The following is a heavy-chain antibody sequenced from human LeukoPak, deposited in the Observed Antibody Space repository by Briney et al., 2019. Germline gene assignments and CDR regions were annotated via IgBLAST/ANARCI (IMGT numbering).Heavy chain of an antibody. CDR1: GFTFNSYV. J-gene: IGHJ4*02. CDR3: ARGSTYYDSSGQVPFDY. Sequence: GGSLRLSCAASGFTFNSYVMSWVRQAPGKGLEWGSYISGSSSTIYYADSVEGRFTISRDNGKNTLYLQMNSLRAEDTAVYYCARGSTYYDSSGQVPFDYWGQGTLVTVSS. D-gene: IGHD3-22*01. CDR2: ISGSSSTI. V-gene: IGHV3-48*01.